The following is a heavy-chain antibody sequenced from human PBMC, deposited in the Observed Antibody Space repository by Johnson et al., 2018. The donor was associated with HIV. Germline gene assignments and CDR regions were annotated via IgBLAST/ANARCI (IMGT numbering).Heavy chain of an antibody. Sequence: QVQLVESGGGVVQPGRSLRLSCAASGFNFNNYGMHWVRQAPGKGLEWVAVIWYDGSNKYYADSVKGRFTISRDNSKNTLYLQMNSLRAEDTAVYYCAKDRYYDSSGPDAFDIWGQGTMVTVSS. V-gene: IGHV3-33*06. J-gene: IGHJ3*02. CDR1: GFNFNNYG. CDR3: AKDRYYDSSGPDAFDI. CDR2: IWYDGSNK. D-gene: IGHD3-22*01.